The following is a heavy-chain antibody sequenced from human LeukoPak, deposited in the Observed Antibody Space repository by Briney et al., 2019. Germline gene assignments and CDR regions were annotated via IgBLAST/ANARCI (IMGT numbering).Heavy chain of an antibody. CDR1: GFSFSTYA. D-gene: IGHD1-26*01. V-gene: IGHV3-23*01. CDR3: AKDPSGNYYFDY. J-gene: IGHJ4*02. Sequence: GGSLRLSCAASGFSFSTYAMSWVRQAPGKGLEWVSTISNSGGRTYYADSVKGRFSISRDNSRNTLYLQMNSLRAEDTAIYYCAKDPSGNYYFDYWGQGTLVTVSS. CDR2: ISNSGGRT.